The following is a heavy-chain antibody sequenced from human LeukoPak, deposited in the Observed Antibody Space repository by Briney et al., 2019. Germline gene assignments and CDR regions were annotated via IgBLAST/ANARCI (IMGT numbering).Heavy chain of an antibody. J-gene: IGHJ4*02. CDR2: ISSSSSYI. V-gene: IGHV3-21*01. CDR3: ARYALLVPAAIGFDY. D-gene: IGHD2-2*02. CDR1: GCTFISHS. Sequence: GGSLRLSCAASGCTFISHSINWVRQAPGKGLEWVSSISSSSSYIYYADSVKGRFTISRDNAKNSLYLQMNSLRAEETAVYYCARYALLVPAAIGFDYWGQGTLVTVSS.